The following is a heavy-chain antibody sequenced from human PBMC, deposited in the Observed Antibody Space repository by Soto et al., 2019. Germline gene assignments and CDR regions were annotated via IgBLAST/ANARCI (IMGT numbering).Heavy chain of an antibody. Sequence: GGSLRLSCAASGFTFSSYDMHWVRQATGKGLEWVSAIGTAGDTYYPGSVKGRFTISRENAKNSLYLQMNSLRAEDTAVYYCARDANCSGGSCYTLSYGMDVWGQGTTVTVSS. D-gene: IGHD2-15*01. CDR2: IGTAGDT. CDR3: ARDANCSGGSCYTLSYGMDV. V-gene: IGHV3-13*01. J-gene: IGHJ6*02. CDR1: GFTFSSYD.